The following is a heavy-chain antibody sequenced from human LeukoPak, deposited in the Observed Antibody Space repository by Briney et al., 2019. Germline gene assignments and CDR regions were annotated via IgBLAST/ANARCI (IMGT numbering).Heavy chain of an antibody. CDR3: AKTRGGRDAFDV. D-gene: IGHD1-1*01. CDR1: GGSISSSDYY. Sequence: SETLSLTCTVSGGSISSSDYYWGWIRQPPGKGLEWIGSIYFSGTIYYNPSLKSRVTISVDTSKNQFSLKLSSLTAADTAVYYCAKTRGGRDAFDVWGQGTMVTVSS. V-gene: IGHV4-39*01. CDR2: IYFSGTI. J-gene: IGHJ3*01.